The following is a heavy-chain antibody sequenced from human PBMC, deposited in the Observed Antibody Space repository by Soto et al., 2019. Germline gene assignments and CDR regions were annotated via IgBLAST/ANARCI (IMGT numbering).Heavy chain of an antibody. V-gene: IGHV1-18*01. D-gene: IGHD2-8*01. CDR3: ARTETWVGVFDY. CDR1: GYSFTTYG. J-gene: IGHJ4*02. Sequence: QVQLVQSGAEVKKPEASVKVSCKASGYSFTTYGISWVRQAPGQGLEWMGWISTYNGDTKFAQKVQGRLTMTTDTSTTTAYMELRSLGSDDTAVYYCARTETWVGVFDYWGQATLLTVSS. CDR2: ISTYNGDT.